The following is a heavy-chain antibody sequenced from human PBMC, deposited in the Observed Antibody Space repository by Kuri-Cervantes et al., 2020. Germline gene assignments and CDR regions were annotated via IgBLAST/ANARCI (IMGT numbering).Heavy chain of an antibody. CDR2: ISGSGGST. D-gene: IGHD7-27*01. V-gene: IGHV3-23*01. CDR3: ARGTGIGGGFYYYYHMDV. Sequence: GGSLRLSCAASGFTFSSYAMSWVRQAPGKGLEWVSAISGSGGSTYYADSVKGRFTISRDNSKNTLYLQMNSLRAEDTAVYYCARGTGIGGGFYYYYHMDVWGKGTTVTVSS. J-gene: IGHJ6*03. CDR1: GFTFSSYA.